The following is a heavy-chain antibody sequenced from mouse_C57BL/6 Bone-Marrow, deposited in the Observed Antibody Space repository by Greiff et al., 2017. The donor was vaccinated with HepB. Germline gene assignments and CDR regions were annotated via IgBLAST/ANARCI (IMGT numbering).Heavy chain of an antibody. CDR3: ARGVTTPYWYFDV. CDR2: IDPSDSYT. J-gene: IGHJ1*03. Sequence: VQLQQPGAELVMPGASVKLSCKASGYTFTSYWMHWVKQRPGQGLEWIGEIDPSDSYTNYNQKFKGKSTLTVDKSSSTAYMQLSSLTSEDSAVYYCARGVTTPYWYFDVWGTGTTVTVSS. D-gene: IGHD2-1*01. V-gene: IGHV1-69*01. CDR1: GYTFTSYW.